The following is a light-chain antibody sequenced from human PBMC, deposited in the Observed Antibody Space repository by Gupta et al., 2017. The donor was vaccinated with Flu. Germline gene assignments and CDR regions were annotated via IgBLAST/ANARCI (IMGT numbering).Light chain of an antibody. CDR2: IYLDSDY. Sequence: QPVLTQPPSSSASRGDSARLTCTLPRNRDVRHYIIYWYQQKPGRPPRFLLNIYLDSDYGRDSGVSSRFSGSKDASATSVTMAISERQAADEYYYYCMNWTNNAGLFGGGTRLTVL. CDR3: MNWTNNAGL. J-gene: IGLJ2*01. CDR1: RNRDVRHYI. V-gene: IGLV5-37*01.